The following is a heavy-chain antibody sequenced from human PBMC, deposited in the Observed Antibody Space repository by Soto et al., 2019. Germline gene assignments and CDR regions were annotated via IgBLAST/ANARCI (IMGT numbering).Heavy chain of an antibody. Sequence: SETLSFTCTVSGGSFSSGNYHWSWIRQPPGKGLEWIGFIYYSRSTYYNPSLKSRVSISQDTPKNQFSLRLSPLTAADAAIYYCARVVDGYNFPFDYWGQGILVTVSS. CDR3: ARVVDGYNFPFDY. V-gene: IGHV4-30-4*01. D-gene: IGHD5-12*01. CDR2: IYYSRST. J-gene: IGHJ4*02. CDR1: GGSFSSGNYH.